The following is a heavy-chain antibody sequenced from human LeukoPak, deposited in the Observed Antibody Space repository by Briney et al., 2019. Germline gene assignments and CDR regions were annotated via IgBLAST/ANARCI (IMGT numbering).Heavy chain of an antibody. D-gene: IGHD1-7*01. J-gene: IGHJ4*02. Sequence: GGSLRLSCAASGFTFSSYSMNWVRQAPGKGLEWVSSISSSSSYIYYADSVKGRFTISRDNAKSSLYLQMNSLRAEDTAVYYCARDWRSGTTFDYWGQGTLVTVSS. CDR3: ARDWRSGTTFDY. CDR2: ISSSSSYI. CDR1: GFTFSSYS. V-gene: IGHV3-21*01.